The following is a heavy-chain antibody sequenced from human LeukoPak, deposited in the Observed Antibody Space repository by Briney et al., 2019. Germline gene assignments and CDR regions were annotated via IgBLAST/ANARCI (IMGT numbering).Heavy chain of an antibody. CDR1: GFTFSSYN. D-gene: IGHD2-2*01. J-gene: IGHJ4*02. CDR2: ISTTSNYI. CDR3: ARAGVCTTTSCDGGIDY. V-gene: IGHV3-21*06. Sequence: GGSLRLSCAASGFTFSSYNMKWVRLAPGKGLEWVSFISTTSNYIYYADSVKGRFTISRDNAKNSLYLQMNSLRGEDAAPYYCARAGVCTTTSCDGGIDYWGQGTLVTVSS.